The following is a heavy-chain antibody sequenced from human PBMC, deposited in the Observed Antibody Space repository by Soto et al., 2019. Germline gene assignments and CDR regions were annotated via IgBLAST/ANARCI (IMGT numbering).Heavy chain of an antibody. J-gene: IGHJ6*02. CDR2: IDPSDSYT. D-gene: IGHD3-3*01. V-gene: IGHV5-10-1*01. CDR3: ARIPLYDFWSGYLVPDPYYYGMDV. Sequence: PGECLKISCKGSGYSFTSYWSSWVRQMPGKGLEWMGRIDPSDSYTNYSPSFQGHVTISADKSISTAYLQWSSLKASDTAMYYCARIPLYDFWSGYLVPDPYYYGMDVWGQGTTVPVSS. CDR1: GYSFTSYW.